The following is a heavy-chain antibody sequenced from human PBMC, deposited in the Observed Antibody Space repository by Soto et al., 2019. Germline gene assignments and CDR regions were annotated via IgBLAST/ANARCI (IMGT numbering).Heavy chain of an antibody. V-gene: IGHV3-66*01. CDR3: ARDPVLRFLEWNESQPAGYYVDV. D-gene: IGHD3-3*01. J-gene: IGHJ6*03. Sequence: GGSLRLSCAASGFTVSSNYMSWVRQAPGKGLEWVSVIYSGGSTYYADSVKGRFTISRDNSKNTLYLQMNSLRAEDTAVYYCARDPVLRFLEWNESQPAGYYVDVWGKGTTVTVSS. CDR2: IYSGGST. CDR1: GFTVSSNY.